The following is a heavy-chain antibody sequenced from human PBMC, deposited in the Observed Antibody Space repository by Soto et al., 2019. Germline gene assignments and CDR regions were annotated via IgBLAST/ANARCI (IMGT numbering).Heavy chain of an antibody. J-gene: IGHJ6*02. D-gene: IGHD2-2*01. CDR2: IIPISGTA. Sequence: QVQLVQSGAEVKKPGSSVKVSCKASGGPFSSYPISWVRQAPGQGFEWLGGIIPISGTANYAQKFQGRVTITADESTSTAYMELSSLRSEDTAVYYCARSQGSSTSLEIYYYYYYGMDVWGQGTTVTVSS. V-gene: IGHV1-69*01. CDR3: ARSQGSSTSLEIYYYYYYGMDV. CDR1: GGPFSSYP.